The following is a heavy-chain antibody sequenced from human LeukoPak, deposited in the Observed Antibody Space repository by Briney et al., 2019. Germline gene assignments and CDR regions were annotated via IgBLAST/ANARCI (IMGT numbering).Heavy chain of an antibody. J-gene: IGHJ6*03. V-gene: IGHV1-2*02. CDR1: GYTFTGYY. CDR2: INPNSGGT. CDR3: ARSYYYYYYMDV. Sequence: ASVKVSCKASGYTFTGYYMHWVRQAPGQGLEWMGWINPNSGGTNYAQKFQGRVTMTRDTSISTAYMELSRLRSEDTAVYYCARSYYYYYYMDVWGKGTTVTISS.